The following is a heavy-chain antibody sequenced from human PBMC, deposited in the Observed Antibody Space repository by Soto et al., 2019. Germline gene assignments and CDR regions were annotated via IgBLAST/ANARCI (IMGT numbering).Heavy chain of an antibody. CDR2: LTGDDGSA. CDR3: AISLGATGTFLFEY. V-gene: IGHV3-23*01. D-gene: IGHD6-13*01. Sequence: GGSLRLSCAASGFTFSSYVMSWVRQAPGKGLEWVSGLTGDDGSAYYADPVKGRFTISRDNSRNTLYLQMDSLRAEDTAVYHCAISLGATGTFLFEYWGQGTPVTV. CDR1: GFTFSSYV. J-gene: IGHJ4*02.